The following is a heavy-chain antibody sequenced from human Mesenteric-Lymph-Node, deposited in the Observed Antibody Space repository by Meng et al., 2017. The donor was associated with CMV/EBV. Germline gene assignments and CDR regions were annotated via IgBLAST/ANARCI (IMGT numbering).Heavy chain of an antibody. D-gene: IGHD5-18*01. CDR3: VHKNSLS. Sequence: TRTLTCTFAGYSLATRVVGVGWVRQPPGEALEWLAHLFTHAAKHSNPSLMSRLTITKDTSKNQVVLTLANMDPVDTATYYCVHKNSLSWGQGTLVTVSS. CDR1: GYSLATRVVG. V-gene: IGHV2-5*01. J-gene: IGHJ5*02. CDR2: LFTHAAK.